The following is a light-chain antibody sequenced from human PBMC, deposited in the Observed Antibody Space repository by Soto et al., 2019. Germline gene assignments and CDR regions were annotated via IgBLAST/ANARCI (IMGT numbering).Light chain of an antibody. CDR2: GAS. Sequence: DIQMTQSPSSLSASLGDRVTIACRASQTTRSYLNWYQKQPGKAPKLLIYGASSLVSGVSSRFSGGGSGTDFTLTIGTLQHEDSATYYCLQTYRTPYTFGQGTKLEIK. CDR3: LQTYRTPYT. CDR1: QTTRSY. V-gene: IGKV1-39*01. J-gene: IGKJ2*01.